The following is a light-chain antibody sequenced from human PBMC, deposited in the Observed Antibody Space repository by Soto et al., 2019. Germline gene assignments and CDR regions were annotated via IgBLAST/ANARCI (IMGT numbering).Light chain of an antibody. CDR1: QSVLYSSNNKNY. Sequence: DIVMTQSPDSLAVSLGERSTINCKSSQSVLYSSNNKNYLAWYQQKPGQPPNLLIYWASTRESGVPDRFSGSGAGTDFTLTISSLQAEDVAVYYCQPYYSPWTFGQGTKLEIK. CDR3: QPYYSPWT. J-gene: IGKJ1*01. CDR2: WAS. V-gene: IGKV4-1*01.